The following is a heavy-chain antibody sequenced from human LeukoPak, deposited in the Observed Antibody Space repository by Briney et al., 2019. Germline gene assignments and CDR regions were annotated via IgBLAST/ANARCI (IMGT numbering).Heavy chain of an antibody. D-gene: IGHD3-16*01. CDR2: IYYSGST. CDR1: GGSISSYY. CDR3: ARTYGWYYFDY. Sequence: SETLSLTCTVSGGSISSYYWSWIRQPPGKGLEWIGYIYYSGSTNYNPSLKSRVTVSVDTSKNQFSLKLSSVTAADTAVYYCARTYGWYYFDYWGQGTLVTVSS. J-gene: IGHJ4*02. V-gene: IGHV4-59*01.